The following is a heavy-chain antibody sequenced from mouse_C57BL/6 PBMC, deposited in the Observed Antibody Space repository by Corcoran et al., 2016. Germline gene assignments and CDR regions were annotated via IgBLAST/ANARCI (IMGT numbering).Heavy chain of an antibody. V-gene: IGHV1-26*01. CDR3: AGRNGYAMDY. CDR2: INPNNGGT. Sequence: EVQLQQSGPELVKPGASVTISCKASGYTFTDYYMNWVKESHGKSLEWIGDINPNNGGTSYNQKFKGKATLTVDKSSSTAYMELRSLTSEDSAVYYCAGRNGYAMDYWGQGTSVTVSS. CDR1: GYTFTDYY. J-gene: IGHJ4*01.